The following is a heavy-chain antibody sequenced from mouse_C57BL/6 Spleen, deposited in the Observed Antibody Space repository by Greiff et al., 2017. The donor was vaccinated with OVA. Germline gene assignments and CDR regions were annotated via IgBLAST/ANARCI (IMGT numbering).Heavy chain of an antibody. V-gene: IGHV1-63*01. CDR1: GYTFTNYW. CDR3: ARGDGYPYYYAMDY. D-gene: IGHD2-3*01. Sequence: VQLQESGAELVRPGTSVKMSCKASGYTFTNYWIGWAKQRPGHGLEWIGDIYPGGGYTNYNEKFKGKATLTADKSSSTAYMQFSSLTSEDSAIYYCARGDGYPYYYAMDYWGQGTSVTVSS. J-gene: IGHJ4*01. CDR2: IYPGGGYT.